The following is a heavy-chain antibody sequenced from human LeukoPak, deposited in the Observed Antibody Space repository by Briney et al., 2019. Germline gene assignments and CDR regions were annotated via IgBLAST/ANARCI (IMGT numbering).Heavy chain of an antibody. CDR1: GFTFSSYA. J-gene: IGHJ4*02. V-gene: IGHV3-23*01. D-gene: IGHD3-22*01. CDR3: AKATRITMIVVVIGRGYYFDY. Sequence: PGGSLRLSCAASGFTFSSYAMSWVRQAPGQGLEWVSAISCSCGSTYYADSVKCRFIISRDKSKNTLYLQINSLIAEDTAVYYCAKATRITMIVVVIGRGYYFDYWGQGTLVIVSS. CDR2: ISCSCGST.